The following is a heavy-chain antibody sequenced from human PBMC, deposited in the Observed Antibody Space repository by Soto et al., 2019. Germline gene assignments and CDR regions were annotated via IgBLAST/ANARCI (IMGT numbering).Heavy chain of an antibody. CDR2: ISYDGSEK. Sequence: QEQLVESGGGVVQAGRSLRLSCAASGFTFNFFGMHWVRQAPGKGLEWVAVISYDGSEKYYADSVKGRFTMSRDNSKNMVYLEMSSLTVDDRAVYYCAKEPTFSFCAFDIWGHGTLVTVSS. J-gene: IGHJ3*02. V-gene: IGHV3-30*18. CDR3: AKEPTFSFCAFDI. D-gene: IGHD3-3*02. CDR1: GFTFNFFG.